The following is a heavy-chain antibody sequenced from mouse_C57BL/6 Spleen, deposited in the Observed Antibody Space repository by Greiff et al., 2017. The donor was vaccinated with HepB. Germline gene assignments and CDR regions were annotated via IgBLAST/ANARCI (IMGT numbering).Heavy chain of an antibody. D-gene: IGHD2-14*01. V-gene: IGHV5-17*01. CDR3: ARGVPYYFDY. CDR2: ISSGSSTI. Sequence: EVQLVESGGGLVKPGGSLKLSCAASGFTFSDYGMHWVRQAPEKGLEWVAYISSGSSTIYYADTVKGRFTISRDNAKNTLFLQMTSLRSEDKGMYYCARGVPYYFDYWGQGTTLPVSS. CDR1: GFTFSDYG. J-gene: IGHJ2*01.